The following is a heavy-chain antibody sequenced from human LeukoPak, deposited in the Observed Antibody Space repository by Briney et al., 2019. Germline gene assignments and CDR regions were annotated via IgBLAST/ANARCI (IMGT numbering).Heavy chain of an antibody. D-gene: IGHD2-15*01. J-gene: IGHJ5*02. CDR3: ARRSIVVVVAANSTRFGFDP. Sequence: PSQTLSLTCTVSGDSISSGDYYWSWIRQPAGKGLEWIGRISSSGSTNYNPSLKSRVTISVDTSKNQFSLKLSSVTAADTAVYYCARRSIVVVVAANSTRFGFDPWGQGTLVTVSS. CDR1: GDSISSGDYY. V-gene: IGHV4-61*02. CDR2: ISSSGST.